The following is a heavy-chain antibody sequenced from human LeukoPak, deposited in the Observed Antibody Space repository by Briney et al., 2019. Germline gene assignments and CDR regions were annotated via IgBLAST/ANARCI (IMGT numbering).Heavy chain of an antibody. V-gene: IGHV4-34*01. CDR2: INHSGST. CDR3: ARSRYSHGYGTPSISYYFDY. D-gene: IGHD5-18*01. CDR1: GGSFSGYY. Sequence: KPSETLSLTCAVYGGSFSGYYWSWIRQPPGKGLEWIGEINHSGSTNYNPSLKSRVTISVDTSKNQFSLKLSSVTAADTAVYYCARSRYSHGYGTPSISYYFDYWGQGTLVTVSS. J-gene: IGHJ4*02.